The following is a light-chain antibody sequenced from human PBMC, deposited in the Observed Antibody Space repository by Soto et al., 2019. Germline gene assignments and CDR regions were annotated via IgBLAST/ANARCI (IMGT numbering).Light chain of an antibody. CDR2: GAS. CDR3: QQYGSSPRT. Sequence: EIVLTQSPGTLSLSPGERVTLSCRASQSVSSSYLAWYQQKPGQAPRILIYGASSRATGIPDRFSGSGSGTDFTLTISRLEPDDFAVYYCQQYGSSPRTFGQGTKVEIK. CDR1: QSVSSSY. V-gene: IGKV3-20*01. J-gene: IGKJ1*01.